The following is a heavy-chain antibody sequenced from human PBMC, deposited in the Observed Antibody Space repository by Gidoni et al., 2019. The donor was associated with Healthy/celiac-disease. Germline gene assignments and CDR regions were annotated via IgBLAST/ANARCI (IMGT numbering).Heavy chain of an antibody. CDR1: GFTFSSYG. CDR3: AKDRRAWGYYYGSGSYYRNEGFDY. D-gene: IGHD3-10*01. V-gene: IGHV3-30*02. Sequence: QVQLVESGGGVVQPGGSLRLSCAASGFTFSSYGMHWVRQAPGKGLEWVAFIRYDGSNKYYADSVKGRFTISRDNSKNTLYLQMNSLRAEDTAVYYCAKDRRAWGYYYGSGSYYRNEGFDYWGQGTLVTVSS. CDR2: IRYDGSNK. J-gene: IGHJ4*02.